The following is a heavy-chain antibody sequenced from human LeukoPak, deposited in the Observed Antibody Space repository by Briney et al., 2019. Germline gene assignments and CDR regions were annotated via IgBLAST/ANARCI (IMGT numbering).Heavy chain of an antibody. CDR3: ARHLLLGYCSGGSCYGIDY. Sequence: GGSLRLSCAASGFTFSSYWMHWVRQAPGKGLVWVSRINSDGSSTSYADSVKGRFTISRDNAKNSLYLQMNSLRAEDTAVYYCARHLLLGYCSGGSCYGIDYWGQGTLVTVSS. D-gene: IGHD2-15*01. CDR1: GFTFSSYW. J-gene: IGHJ4*02. V-gene: IGHV3-74*01. CDR2: INSDGSST.